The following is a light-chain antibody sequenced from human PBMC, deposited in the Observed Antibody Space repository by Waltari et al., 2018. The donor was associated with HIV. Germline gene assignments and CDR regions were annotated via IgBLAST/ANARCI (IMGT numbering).Light chain of an antibody. Sequence: DIVMTQSPDSLAVSLGERATINCKSSQSVLYSSNNKIYLAWYQQKPGQPPKLLIYWASARESGVPYLFSGSGSGTDFTLTISSLQAEDVAVYYCQQYYSTPYTFGQGTKLEIK. J-gene: IGKJ2*01. CDR2: WAS. V-gene: IGKV4-1*01. CDR3: QQYYSTPYT. CDR1: QSVLYSSNNKIY.